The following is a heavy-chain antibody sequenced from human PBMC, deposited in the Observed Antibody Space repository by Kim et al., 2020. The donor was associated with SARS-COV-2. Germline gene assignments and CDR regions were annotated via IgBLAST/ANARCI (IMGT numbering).Heavy chain of an antibody. CDR3: ARERGATAPASYYEMDV. CDR2: IFYSGST. D-gene: IGHD3-10*01. V-gene: IGHV4-31*03. CDR1: GGSISSGGYY. J-gene: IGHJ6*01. Sequence: SETLSLTCSVSGGSISSGGYYWSWIRQLPGKGLEWTGYIFYSGSTHYNPSLKSRVTISLDTSKNQFSLRLSSVTAADTAMYYFARERGATAPASYYEMDV.